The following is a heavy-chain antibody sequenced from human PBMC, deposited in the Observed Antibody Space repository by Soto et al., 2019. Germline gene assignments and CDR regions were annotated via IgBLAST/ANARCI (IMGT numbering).Heavy chain of an antibody. D-gene: IGHD3-9*01. V-gene: IGHV3-20*04. CDR1: GFTFDDYG. J-gene: IGHJ5*02. Sequence: EVQLVESGGGVVRPGGSLRLSCAASGFTFDDYGMSWVRQAPGKGLEWVSGINWNGGSTGYADSVKGRFTISRDNAKNSLYLQMNSLRAEDTALYYCARDPGAYDILTPNWFDPWGQGTLVTVSS. CDR2: INWNGGST. CDR3: ARDPGAYDILTPNWFDP.